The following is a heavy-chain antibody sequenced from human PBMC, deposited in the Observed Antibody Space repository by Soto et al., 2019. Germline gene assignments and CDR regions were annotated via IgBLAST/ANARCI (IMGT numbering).Heavy chain of an antibody. CDR2: ISGSGGST. J-gene: IGHJ5*02. D-gene: IGHD6-13*01. CDR3: AKISYSSSWYGFPEWVS. V-gene: IGHV3-23*01. CDR1: GFTFSSYA. Sequence: PGGSLRLSCAASGFTFSSYAMSWVRQAPGKGLEWVSAISGSGGSTYYADSVKGRFTISRDNPKNTLYLQMNSLRAEDTAVYYCAKISYSSSWYGFPEWVSWGQGTLVPLSS.